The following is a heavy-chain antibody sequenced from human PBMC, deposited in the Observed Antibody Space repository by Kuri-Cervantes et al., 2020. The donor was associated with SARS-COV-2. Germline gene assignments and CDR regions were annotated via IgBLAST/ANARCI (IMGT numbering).Heavy chain of an antibody. Sequence: SETLSLTCTVSGGSISSYYWSWIRQPAGKGLEWIGRIYTSGSTNYNPSLKSRVTMSVDTSKNQFPLKLTSVTAADTAVYYCASALAYYSDSSGFTYYFDYWGQGTQVTVSS. CDR1: GGSISSYY. D-gene: IGHD3-22*01. J-gene: IGHJ4*02. CDR2: IYTSGST. CDR3: ASALAYYSDSSGFTYYFDY. V-gene: IGHV4-4*07.